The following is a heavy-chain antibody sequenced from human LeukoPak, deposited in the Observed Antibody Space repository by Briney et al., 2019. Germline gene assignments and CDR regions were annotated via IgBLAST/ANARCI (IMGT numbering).Heavy chain of an antibody. Sequence: CKASGGTFSSYAISWVRQAPGQGREWMGRIXXIFGIANYAQKFQGRVTITADKSTSTAYMELSSLRSEDTAVYYCARDLEGVTIFGVVPFFDYWGQGTLVTVSS. CDR3: ARDLEGVTIFGVVPFFDY. J-gene: IGHJ4*02. D-gene: IGHD3-3*01. CDR1: GGTFSSYA. CDR2: IXXIFGIA. V-gene: IGHV1-69*04.